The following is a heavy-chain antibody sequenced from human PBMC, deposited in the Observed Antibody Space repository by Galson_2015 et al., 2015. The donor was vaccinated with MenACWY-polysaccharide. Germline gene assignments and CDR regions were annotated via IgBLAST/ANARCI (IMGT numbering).Heavy chain of an antibody. CDR2: IIPIFGTA. D-gene: IGHD2-21*01. J-gene: IGHJ4*02. CDR1: GGTFSSYA. V-gene: IGHV1-69*13. CDR3: ARPARSIPIGEGFDY. Sequence: SVKVSCKASGGTFSSYAISWVRQAPGQGLEWMGGIIPIFGTANYAQKFQGRVTITADESTSTAYMELSSLRSEDTAVYYCARPARSIPIGEGFDYWGQGTLVTVSS.